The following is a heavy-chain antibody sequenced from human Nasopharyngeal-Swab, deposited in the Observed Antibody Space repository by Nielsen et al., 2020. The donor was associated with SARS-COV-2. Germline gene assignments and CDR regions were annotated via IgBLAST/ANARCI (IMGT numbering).Heavy chain of an antibody. CDR2: ISGSGGTT. CDR3: AKDNRITMIVARNHASDI. CDR1: GFTFTRYA. V-gene: IGHV3-23*01. Sequence: GESLKISCATSGFTFTRYAMSWVRQTPGKGLEWVAAISGSGGTTYFANSVKGRFTISRDDSRNTMYLQMNSLRAEDTALYYCAKDNRITMIVARNHASDIWGQGTMVTVSS. J-gene: IGHJ3*02. D-gene: IGHD3-22*01.